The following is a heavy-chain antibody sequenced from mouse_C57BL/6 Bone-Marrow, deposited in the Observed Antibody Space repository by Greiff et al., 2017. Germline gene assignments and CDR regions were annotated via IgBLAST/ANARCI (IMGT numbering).Heavy chain of an antibody. CDR1: GYTFTSYG. V-gene: IGHV1-81*01. J-gene: IGHJ3*01. CDR3: ARTTCSWFAY. D-gene: IGHD4-1*02. Sequence: QVQLKESGAELARPGASVKLSCKASGYTFTSYGISWVKQRTGQGLEWIGEIYPRSGNTYYNEKFKGKATLTADKSSSTAYMELSCLTSEDSAVYFCARTTCSWFAYWCQGTLVTVSA. CDR2: IYPRSGNT.